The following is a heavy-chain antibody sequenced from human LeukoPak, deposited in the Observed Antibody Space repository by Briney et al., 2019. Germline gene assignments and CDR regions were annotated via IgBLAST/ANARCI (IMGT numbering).Heavy chain of an antibody. D-gene: IGHD1-26*01. CDR2: TYYRSKWYN. CDR3: ARGGGGSYRAFDI. Sequence: SQTLSLTCAISGDSVSSNSAAWNWTRQSPSRGLEWLGRTYYRSKWYNDYAVSVTSRITINPDTSKNHFSLQLNSVTPEDTAVYYCARGGGGSYRAFDIWGQGTMVTVSS. J-gene: IGHJ3*02. CDR1: GDSVSSNSAA. V-gene: IGHV6-1*01.